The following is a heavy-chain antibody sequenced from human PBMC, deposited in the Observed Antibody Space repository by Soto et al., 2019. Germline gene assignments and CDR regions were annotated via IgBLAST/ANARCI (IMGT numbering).Heavy chain of an antibody. CDR1: GGSTSNYY. D-gene: IGHD6-13*01. J-gene: IGHJ5*02. CDR3: AREPPAAGENWFDP. CDR2: IYYSGGT. V-gene: IGHV4-59*01. Sequence: QVQLQESGPGLVKPSETLSLICTVSGGSTSNYYWNWIRQPPGKGLEWIGYIYYSGGTNYNPSLKSRVTISIDTSKNQFSLKLSSVTAADTAVYYCAREPPAAGENWFDPWGQGTLVTVSS.